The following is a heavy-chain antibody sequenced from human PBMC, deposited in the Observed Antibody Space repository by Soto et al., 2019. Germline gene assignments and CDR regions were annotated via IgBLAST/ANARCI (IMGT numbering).Heavy chain of an antibody. D-gene: IGHD1-26*01. CDR3: ARVLLRGYEVGAPTQIDY. CDR1: GGSISSSNW. V-gene: IGHV4-4*02. Sequence: QVQLQESGPGLVKPSGTLSLTCAVSGGSISSSNWWSWVRQPPGKGLEWIGEIYHSGSTNYNPSLKSRVTISVDKSKNQFSLKLSSVTAADAAVYYCARVLLRGYEVGAPTQIDYWGQGTLVTVSS. CDR2: IYHSGST. J-gene: IGHJ4*02.